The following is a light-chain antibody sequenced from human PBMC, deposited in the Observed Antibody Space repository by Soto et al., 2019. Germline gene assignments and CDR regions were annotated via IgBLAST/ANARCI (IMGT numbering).Light chain of an antibody. CDR3: QQHYTTPFT. J-gene: IGKJ2*01. Sequence: DMVMTQSPDSLAVSLGERATINCKSSQSVLKSSNNKKYLAWYQQKPGQPPKLLIYWTSTRESGVPDRFSGSGSETDFTLTISSLQAEDVAVYYCQQHYTTPFTFGQGTKLEIK. CDR2: WTS. V-gene: IGKV4-1*01. CDR1: QSVLKSSNNKKY.